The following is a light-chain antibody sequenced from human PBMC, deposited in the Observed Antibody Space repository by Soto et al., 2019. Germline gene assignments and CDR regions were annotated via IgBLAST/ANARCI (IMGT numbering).Light chain of an antibody. CDR1: QDIRYY. CDR3: QHYQSFPIT. CDR2: DAS. V-gene: IGKV1-33*01. J-gene: IGKJ5*01. Sequence: DIQMTQSPSSLSASLGDRVTITCQARQDIRYYLNWYQQKTGQAPKLLIYDASQLESGVPSRFRERGSWPDFTFTIICLQPEEMGTYSCQHYQSFPITFGKGTRLDIK.